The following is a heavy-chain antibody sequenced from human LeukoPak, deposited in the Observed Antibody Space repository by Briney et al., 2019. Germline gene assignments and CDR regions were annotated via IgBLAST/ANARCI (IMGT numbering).Heavy chain of an antibody. CDR3: AASAKRGDGLYFDY. J-gene: IGHJ4*02. CDR1: GGTFSSYA. V-gene: IGHV1-69*13. D-gene: IGHD5-24*01. Sequence: ASVKVSCKASGGTFSSYAISWVRQAPGQGLELMGGIIPIFGTANYAQKFQGRVTITADESTSTAYMELSSLRSEDTAVYYCAASAKRGDGLYFDYWGQGTLVTVSS. CDR2: IIPIFGTA.